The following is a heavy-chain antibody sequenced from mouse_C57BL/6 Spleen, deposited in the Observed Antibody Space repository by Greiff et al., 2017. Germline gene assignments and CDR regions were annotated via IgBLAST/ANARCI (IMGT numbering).Heavy chain of an antibody. D-gene: IGHD2-4*01. Sequence: EVHLVESGGDLVKPGGSLKLSCAASGFTFSSYGMSWVRQTPDKRLEWVATISSGGSYTYYPDSVKGRFTLSRDNAKNTLYLQMSSLKSEDTAMYYCARPYYDYDGVYFDVWGTGTTVTVSS. CDR1: GFTFSSYG. J-gene: IGHJ1*03. CDR2: ISSGGSYT. CDR3: ARPYYDYDGVYFDV. V-gene: IGHV5-6*01.